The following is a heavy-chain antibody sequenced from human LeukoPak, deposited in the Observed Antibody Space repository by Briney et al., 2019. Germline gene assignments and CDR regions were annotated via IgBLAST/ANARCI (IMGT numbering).Heavy chain of an antibody. CDR3: ARDRRGYSYGFFDY. Sequence: GGSLRLSCAASGFTVSSNYMSWVRQAPGKGLEWVSVIYSGGSTYYADSVKGRFTISRDNSKNTLYLQMNSLRAEDTAVYYCARDRRGYSYGFFDYWGQGTLVTVSS. V-gene: IGHV3-53*01. D-gene: IGHD5-18*01. CDR1: GFTVSSNY. J-gene: IGHJ4*02. CDR2: IYSGGST.